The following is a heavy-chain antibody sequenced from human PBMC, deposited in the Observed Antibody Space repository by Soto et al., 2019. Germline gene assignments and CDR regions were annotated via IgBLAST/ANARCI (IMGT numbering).Heavy chain of an antibody. D-gene: IGHD6-6*01. CDR3: ARDDHPLYSSSSRYYYYGMDV. CDR1: GGTFISYA. V-gene: IGHV1-69*13. CDR2: IIPIFGTA. J-gene: IGHJ6*02. Sequence: SVKVSCKASGGTFISYAISWVRQAPGQGLEWMGGIIPIFGTANYAQKFQGRVTITADESTSTAYMELSSLRSEDTAVYYCARDDHPLYSSSSRYYYYGMDVWGQGTTVTVSS.